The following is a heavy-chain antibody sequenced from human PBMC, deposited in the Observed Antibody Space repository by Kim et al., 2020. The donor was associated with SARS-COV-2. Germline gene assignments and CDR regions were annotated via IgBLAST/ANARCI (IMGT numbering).Heavy chain of an antibody. CDR2: ISGSGGST. D-gene: IGHD3-3*01. Sequence: GGSLRLSCAASGFTFSNYVMSWVRQAPGKGLEWVSAISGSGGSTYYADSVKGRFIISRDNSKNTLYLQMNSLRDEDTAVYYCAKDPHYDFWSGYYFDYWGQRTLVTVSS. J-gene: IGHJ4*02. CDR3: AKDPHYDFWSGYYFDY. V-gene: IGHV3-23*01. CDR1: GFTFSNYV.